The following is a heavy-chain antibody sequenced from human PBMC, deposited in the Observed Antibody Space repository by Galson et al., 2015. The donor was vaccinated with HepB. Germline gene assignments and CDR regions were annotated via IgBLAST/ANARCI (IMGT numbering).Heavy chain of an antibody. CDR2: INHSGST. D-gene: IGHD6-19*01. J-gene: IGHJ5*02. CDR1: GGSFSDYY. V-gene: IGHV4-34*01. Sequence: SETLSLTCAVYGGSFSDYYWSWIRQPPGKGLEWIGEINHSGSTNYNPSLKSRVTISVDTSKNQFSLKLTSVTAADTAVYYCARPGQSSGWKYNWFDPWGQGTLVTVSS. CDR3: ARPGQSSGWKYNWFDP.